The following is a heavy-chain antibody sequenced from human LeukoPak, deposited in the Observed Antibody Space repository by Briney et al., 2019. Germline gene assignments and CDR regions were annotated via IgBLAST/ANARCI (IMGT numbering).Heavy chain of an antibody. CDR3: ARDSLESYYVSSGYSDY. CDR2: ISSSSSYI. J-gene: IGHJ4*02. V-gene: IGHV3-21*01. CDR1: GFTFSSYS. D-gene: IGHD3-22*01. Sequence: GGSLRLSCAASGFTFSSYSMNWVRQAPGKGLEWVSSISSSSSYIYYADSVKGRFTISRDNAKNSLYLQMNSLRAEDTAVYYCARDSLESYYVSSGYSDYWGQGTLVTVSS.